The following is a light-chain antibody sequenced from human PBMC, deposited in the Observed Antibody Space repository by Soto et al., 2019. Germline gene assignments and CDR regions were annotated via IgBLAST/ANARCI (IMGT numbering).Light chain of an antibody. CDR2: GAS. J-gene: IGKJ4*01. Sequence: EIVMTQSPDTLSVSPGERATVSCRASQSVSSNLAWYQQKPGQAPRLLIYGASTRATGIPARFSGSGSGTEFTLTFSSLQSEDFAVYYCQQYNNWPPLTFGGGTKVEIK. CDR1: QSVSSN. CDR3: QQYNNWPPLT. V-gene: IGKV3-15*01.